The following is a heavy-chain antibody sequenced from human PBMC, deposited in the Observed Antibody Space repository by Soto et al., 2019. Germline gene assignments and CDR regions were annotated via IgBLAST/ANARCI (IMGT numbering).Heavy chain of an antibody. D-gene: IGHD3-10*01. CDR1: GYTFTSYY. V-gene: IGHV1-46*01. J-gene: IGHJ4*02. CDR3: ARAAYSRSPFDS. CDR2: INPSGGST. Sequence: QVQLVQSGAEVKKPGASVKVSCKASGYTFTSYYMHWVRQAPGQGLERMGIINPSGGSTSYAQKVTRRATTPRDTSTPTVDMALSSLTSEDTAVYYSARAAYSRSPFDSWGQGTLVTVSS.